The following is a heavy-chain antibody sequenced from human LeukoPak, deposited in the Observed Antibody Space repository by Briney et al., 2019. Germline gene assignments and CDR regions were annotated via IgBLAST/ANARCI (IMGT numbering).Heavy chain of an antibody. D-gene: IGHD6-19*01. CDR2: INHRGST. CDR1: GGSFSDYY. V-gene: IGHV4-34*01. Sequence: SETLSLTCAVYGGSFSDYYRTWIRQPPGKGLEWIGEINHRGSTHYNPSLKSRVTISVDTSKKQFSPKLSSVTAADTAVYYCATYSTGFDIWGQGTVVTVSS. CDR3: ATYSTGFDI. J-gene: IGHJ3*02.